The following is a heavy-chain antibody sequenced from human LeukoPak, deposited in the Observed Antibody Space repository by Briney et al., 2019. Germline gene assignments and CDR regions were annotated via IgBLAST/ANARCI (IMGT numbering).Heavy chain of an antibody. CDR3: ARAAFYYDSSGQPLFDY. CDR2: IYYSGST. J-gene: IGHJ4*02. CDR1: GGSISSYY. V-gene: IGHV4-59*01. Sequence: TSETLSLTCTVSGGSISSYYWSWIRQPPGKGLEWIGYIYYSGSTNYNPSLKSRVTISVDTSKNQFSLKLSSVTAADTAVYYCARAAFYYDSSGQPLFDYWGQGTLVTVSS. D-gene: IGHD3-22*01.